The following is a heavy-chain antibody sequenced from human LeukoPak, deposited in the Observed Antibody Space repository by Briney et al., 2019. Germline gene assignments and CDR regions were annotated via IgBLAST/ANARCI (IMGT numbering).Heavy chain of an antibody. CDR3: ATRGSSGRWSWFDP. Sequence: ASVEVSCKASGYTFTGYYMHWVRQAPGQGLEWMGWINPNSGGTNYAQKFQGRVTMTRDTSISTAYMELSRLRSDDTAVYYCATRGSSGRWSWFDPWGQGTLVTVSS. D-gene: IGHD6-19*01. CDR2: INPNSGGT. V-gene: IGHV1-2*02. CDR1: GYTFTGYY. J-gene: IGHJ5*02.